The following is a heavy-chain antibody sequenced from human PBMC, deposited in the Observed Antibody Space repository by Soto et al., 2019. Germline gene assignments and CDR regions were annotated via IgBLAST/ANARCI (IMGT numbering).Heavy chain of an antibody. CDR2: IRGSDGST. D-gene: IGHD3-9*01. CDR3: AKDVNYDMLAGYYYY. Sequence: EVQLLESGGGLVQPGGSLRVSCAASGFTLSSYGMTWVRQAPGKGLEWVSTIRGSDGSTYYADSVKGRFTISRDNPNNTQYLQMNTLRVEDTDVYFCAKDVNYDMLAGYYYYWGQGTLVTVSS. CDR1: GFTLSSYG. V-gene: IGHV3-23*01. J-gene: IGHJ4*02.